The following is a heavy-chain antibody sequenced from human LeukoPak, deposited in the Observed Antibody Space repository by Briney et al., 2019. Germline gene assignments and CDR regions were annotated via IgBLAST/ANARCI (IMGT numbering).Heavy chain of an antibody. CDR2: ISSSSTII. V-gene: IGHV3-48*01. Sequence: GGSLRLSCAASGFTFSSYSMNWVRQAPGKGLEWVSYISSSSTIICYADSVKGRFTISRDNAKNSLYLQMNSLRAEDTAVYYCARGIAARPEYWGQGTLVIVSS. CDR3: ARGIAARPEY. CDR1: GFTFSSYS. D-gene: IGHD6-6*01. J-gene: IGHJ4*02.